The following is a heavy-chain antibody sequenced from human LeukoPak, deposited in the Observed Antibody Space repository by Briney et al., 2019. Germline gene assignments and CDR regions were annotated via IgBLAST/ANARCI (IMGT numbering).Heavy chain of an antibody. J-gene: IGHJ4*02. Sequence: SETLSLTCTVSGGSISSGDYYWSWIRQPPGKGLEWIGEINHSGSTNYNPSLKSRVTISVDTSKNQFSLKLSSVTAADTAVYYCARADSGASYYYDSSGYLKKVRESYFDYWGQGTLVTVSS. CDR2: INHSGST. CDR1: GGSISSGDYY. V-gene: IGHV4-39*07. D-gene: IGHD3-22*01. CDR3: ARADSGASYYYDSSGYLKKVRESYFDY.